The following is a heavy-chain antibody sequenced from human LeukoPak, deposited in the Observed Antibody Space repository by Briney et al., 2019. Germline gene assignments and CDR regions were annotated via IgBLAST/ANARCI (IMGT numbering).Heavy chain of an antibody. J-gene: IGHJ5*02. CDR1: GGSLSSYY. CDR3: AKEHYTSGMGNWFDP. CDR2: IYYSGST. V-gene: IGHV4-59*01. D-gene: IGHD3-3*01. Sequence: PSETLSLTCTVSGGSLSSYYWSWIRQPPGKGLEGIGYIYYSGSTNYNPSLKSRVTISVDTSKNQFSLKLSSVTAADTAVYYCAKEHYTSGMGNWFDPWGQGTLVTVSS.